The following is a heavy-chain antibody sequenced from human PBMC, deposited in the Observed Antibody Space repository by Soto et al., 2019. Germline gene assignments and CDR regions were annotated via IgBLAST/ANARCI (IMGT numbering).Heavy chain of an antibody. J-gene: IGHJ4*02. D-gene: IGHD2-15*01. V-gene: IGHV3-9*01. Sequence: GGSLRLSCAASGFTFDDYAMHWVRQAPGKGLEWVSGISWNSGSIGYADSVKGRFTISRDNAKNSLYPQMNSLRAEDTALYYCTTVCPRTGGRSYAYWGQGTLVTVSS. CDR2: ISWNSGSI. CDR1: GFTFDDYA. CDR3: TTVCPRTGGRSYAY.